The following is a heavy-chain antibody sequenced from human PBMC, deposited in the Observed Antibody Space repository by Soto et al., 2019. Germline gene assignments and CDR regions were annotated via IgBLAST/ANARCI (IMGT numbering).Heavy chain of an antibody. CDR2: IYYRGGA. J-gene: IGHJ4*02. Sequence: QVQLQESGPGLVNVSQTLSLTCTVSGGSISGSGYQWGWIRHHPGKALEWIGNIYYRGGAYYNPSLKSRVIMSVDTSQNQFSLKLNSVTAADTAVYYCARWTVMTDGQFDSWGQGTLVTVSA. CDR3: ARWTVMTDGQFDS. CDR1: GGSISGSGYQ. V-gene: IGHV4-31*03. D-gene: IGHD2-8*01.